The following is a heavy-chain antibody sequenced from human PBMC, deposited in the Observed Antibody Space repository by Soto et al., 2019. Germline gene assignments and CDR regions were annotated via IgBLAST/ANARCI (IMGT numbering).Heavy chain of an antibody. J-gene: IGHJ5*02. CDR1: GFTFSSYW. Sequence: GGSLRLSCAASGFTFSSYWMHWVRQAPGKGLVWVSRINSDGSSTSYADSVKGRFTISRDNAKNKLYLQMNSLRAEDTAVYYCARDRDDIGWFDPWGQGTLVTVSS. D-gene: IGHD3-9*01. CDR2: INSDGSST. CDR3: ARDRDDIGWFDP. V-gene: IGHV3-74*01.